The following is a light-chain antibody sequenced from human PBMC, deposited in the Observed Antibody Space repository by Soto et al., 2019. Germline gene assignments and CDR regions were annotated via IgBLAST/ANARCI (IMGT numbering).Light chain of an antibody. J-gene: IGKJ1*01. V-gene: IGKV3-20*01. CDR3: QQFGSSSWT. CDR2: GAS. CDR1: QSVSSSY. Sequence: ESVLTQSPGTLSLSPGEKATLSCRASQSVSSSYLAWYQQKPGQAPRLLIYGASSRATGIPDRFSGSGSGTDFTLTVSRLEPDDFAVYYCQQFGSSSWTFGQGTKV.